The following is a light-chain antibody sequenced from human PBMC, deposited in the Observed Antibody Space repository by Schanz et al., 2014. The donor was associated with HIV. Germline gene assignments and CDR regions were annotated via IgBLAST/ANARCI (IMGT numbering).Light chain of an antibody. J-gene: IGLJ2*01. CDR3: GAWDSSLSGGL. CDR2: DNG. Sequence: QSVLTQPPSASGTPGQRVTISCSGSTSNIGDNYVSWYQQFPGTAPKLLISDNGRRASGIPDRFSASKSGTSASLDITGLQTGDEADYYCGAWDSSLSGGLFGGGTKLTVL. V-gene: IGLV1-51*01. CDR1: TSNIGDNY.